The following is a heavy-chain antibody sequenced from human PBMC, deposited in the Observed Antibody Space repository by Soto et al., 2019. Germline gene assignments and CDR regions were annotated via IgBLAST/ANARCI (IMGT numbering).Heavy chain of an antibody. CDR3: ARAPVNWFDP. CDR2: IYHSGST. D-gene: IGHD4-17*01. Sequence: SETLSLTCAVSGYSISSGYFWGWIRQPPGKGLEWIGSIYHSGSTYYNPSLKSRVTISVDTSKNQFSLKLSSVTAADTAVYYCARAPVNWFDPWGQGTLVTVSS. V-gene: IGHV4-38-2*01. CDR1: GYSISSGYF. J-gene: IGHJ5*02.